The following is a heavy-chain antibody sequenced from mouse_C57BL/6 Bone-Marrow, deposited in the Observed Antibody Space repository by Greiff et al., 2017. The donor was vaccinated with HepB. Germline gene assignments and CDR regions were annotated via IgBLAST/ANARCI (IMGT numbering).Heavy chain of an antibody. CDR2: ISNLAYSI. Sequence: EVKLMESGGGLVQPGGSLKLSCAASGFTFSDYGMAWVRQAPRKGPEWVAFISNLAYSIYYADTVTGRFTISRENAKNTLYLEMSSLRSEDTAMYYCARDSNYDAMDYWGQGTSVTVSS. D-gene: IGHD2-5*01. V-gene: IGHV5-15*01. CDR3: ARDSNYDAMDY. CDR1: GFTFSDYG. J-gene: IGHJ4*01.